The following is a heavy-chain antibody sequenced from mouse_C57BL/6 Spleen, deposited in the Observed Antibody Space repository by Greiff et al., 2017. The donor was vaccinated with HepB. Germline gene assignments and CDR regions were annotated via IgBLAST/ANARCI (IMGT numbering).Heavy chain of an antibody. CDR1: GYTFTSYW. V-gene: IGHV1-69*01. D-gene: IGHD1-1*01. J-gene: IGHJ2*01. Sequence: QVHVKQPGAELVMPGASVKLSCKASGYTFTSYWMHWVKQRPGQGLEWIGEIDPSDSYTNYNQKFKGKSTLTVDKSSSTAYMQLSSLTSEDSAVYYCAKGYDSSSHYFDYWGQGTTLTVSS. CDR3: AKGYDSSSHYFDY. CDR2: IDPSDSYT.